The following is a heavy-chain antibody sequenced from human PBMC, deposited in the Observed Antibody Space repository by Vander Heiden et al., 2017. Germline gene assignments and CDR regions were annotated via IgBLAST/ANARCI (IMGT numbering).Heavy chain of an antibody. Sequence: EVQLVESGGGLVKAGGSLSISCAAPGFTLSSYSMNWAHRSPGKGLEWVSSISSSSSYIYYADSVKGRFTSTKENAKNSLYLQMNSLRAEDTAVYYCARYGYSYGHAPFYYWGQGTLVTVSS. CDR1: GFTLSSYS. J-gene: IGHJ4*02. V-gene: IGHV3-21*01. CDR3: ARYGYSYGHAPFYY. D-gene: IGHD5-18*01. CDR2: ISSSSSYI.